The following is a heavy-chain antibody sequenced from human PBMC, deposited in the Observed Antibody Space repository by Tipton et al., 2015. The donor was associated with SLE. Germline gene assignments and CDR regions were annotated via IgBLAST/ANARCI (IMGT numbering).Heavy chain of an antibody. D-gene: IGHD3-16*01. CDR1: GYSISSGYY. CDR2: IYHTGST. Sequence: PGLVKPSETLSLNCTVSGYSISSGYYWGWIRQAPGKGPEWIGNIYHTGSTNYNPSLKTRITISVDRSMVHFSLRLASVTAADTAVYYCARAIGVNYFNFWGQGILVNVSP. V-gene: IGHV4-38-2*02. CDR3: ARAIGVNYFNF. J-gene: IGHJ4*02.